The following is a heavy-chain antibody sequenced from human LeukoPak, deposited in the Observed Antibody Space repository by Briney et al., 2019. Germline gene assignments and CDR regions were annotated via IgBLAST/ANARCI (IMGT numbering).Heavy chain of an antibody. CDR3: ARGVPAAMTTDSGVDY. J-gene: IGHJ4*02. Sequence: ASVKVSCKASGYTFTSYGISWVRQAPGQGLEWMGWINPNSGGTNYAQKFQGRVTMTRDTSISTAYMELSRLRSDDTAVYYCARGVPAAMTTDSGVDYWGQGTLVTVSS. D-gene: IGHD2-2*01. CDR1: GYTFTSYG. CDR2: INPNSGGT. V-gene: IGHV1-2*02.